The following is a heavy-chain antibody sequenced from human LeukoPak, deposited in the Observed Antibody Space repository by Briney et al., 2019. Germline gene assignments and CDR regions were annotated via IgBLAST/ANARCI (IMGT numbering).Heavy chain of an antibody. CDR3: AKEGQLVHSYYYYYYMDV. V-gene: IGHV3-30*02. CDR2: IRHDGSNK. J-gene: IGHJ6*03. Sequence: GGSLRLSCAASGFTFSSYGMHWVRQAPGKGLEWVAFIRHDGSNKYYADSVKGRFTISRDNSKNTLYLQMNSLRAEDTAVYYCAKEGQLVHSYYYYYYMDVWGKGTTVTVPS. D-gene: IGHD6-6*01. CDR1: GFTFSSYG.